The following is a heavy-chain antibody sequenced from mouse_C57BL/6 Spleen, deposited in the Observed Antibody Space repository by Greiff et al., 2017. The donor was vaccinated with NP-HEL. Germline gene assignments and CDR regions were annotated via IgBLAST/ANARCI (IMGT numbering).Heavy chain of an antibody. CDR1: GFTFSDYY. CDR2: INYDGSST. J-gene: IGHJ2*01. V-gene: IGHV5-16*01. Sequence: EVKVVESEGGLVQPGRSMKLSCTASGFTFSDYYMAWVRQVPEKGLEWVANINYDGSSTYYLDSLKSRFIISRDNAKNILYLQMSSLKSEDTATYYCARTGSSPYYFDYWGQGTTLTVSS. D-gene: IGHD1-1*01. CDR3: ARTGSSPYYFDY.